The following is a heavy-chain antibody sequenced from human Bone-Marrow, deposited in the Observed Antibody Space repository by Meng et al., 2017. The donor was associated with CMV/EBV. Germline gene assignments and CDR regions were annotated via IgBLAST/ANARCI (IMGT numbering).Heavy chain of an antibody. Sequence: LSLPCTVSGGSISSSSYYWGWIRQPPGKGLEWIGSIYYSGSTYYNPSLKSRVTISVDTSKNQFSLKLSSVTAANTAVYYCARVSGGWYFRRPTTGFDYWGQGTLVTVSS. CDR3: ARVSGGWYFRRPTTGFDY. D-gene: IGHD6-19*01. J-gene: IGHJ4*03. CDR1: GGSISSSSYY. CDR2: IYYSGST. V-gene: IGHV4-39*07.